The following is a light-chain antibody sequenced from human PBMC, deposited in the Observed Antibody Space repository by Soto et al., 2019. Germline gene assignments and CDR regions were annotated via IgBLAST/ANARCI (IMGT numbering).Light chain of an antibody. CDR2: AAS. J-gene: IGKJ2*01. V-gene: IGKV1-6*01. Sequence: AIQMTQSPSSLSASVGDRVTITCRASQGIRSDVAWYQQRPGKAPELLIYAASNLQSGVSSRFSGSGSGTVFTFTISSLQPEDFATYYCLQDYTYPYTFGQGTKLEI. CDR1: QGIRSD. CDR3: LQDYTYPYT.